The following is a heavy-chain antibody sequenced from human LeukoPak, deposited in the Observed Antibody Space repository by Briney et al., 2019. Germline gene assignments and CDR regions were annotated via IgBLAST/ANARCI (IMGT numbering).Heavy chain of an antibody. CDR3: ARGYGSSSYNWFDP. Sequence: SETLSLTCAVYGGSFSGYHWSWICQPPGKGLEWIGEINHSGSTNYNPSLKCRVTISVDTSKNQFSLKLRSVTAADTAVYYCARGYGSSSYNWFDPWGQGTLVTVSS. J-gene: IGHJ5*02. CDR1: GGSFSGYH. D-gene: IGHD6-6*01. V-gene: IGHV4-34*01. CDR2: INHSGST.